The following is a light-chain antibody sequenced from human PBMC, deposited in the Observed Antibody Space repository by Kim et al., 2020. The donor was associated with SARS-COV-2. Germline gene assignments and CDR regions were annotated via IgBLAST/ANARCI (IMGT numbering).Light chain of an antibody. J-gene: IGKJ2*01. CDR1: QRVRDNY. V-gene: IGKV3-20*01. Sequence: SPGDRATLACRASQRVRDNYIAWYQHKTGQSPRLLIYGASRRASGVPDRFRGGGSGTDFTSSIDRLEPEDFAVYYWQRYGGSPPYTFGQGTKLEI. CDR2: GAS. CDR3: QRYGGSPPYT.